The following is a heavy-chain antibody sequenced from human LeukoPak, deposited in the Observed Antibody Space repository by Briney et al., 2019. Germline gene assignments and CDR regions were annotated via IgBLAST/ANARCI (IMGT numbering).Heavy chain of an antibody. V-gene: IGHV1-3*01. J-gene: IGHJ5*02. Sequence: VASVKVSCKASGYTFTTYAIHWVRQAPGRSLEWMGRINAGNGDAKHSQNFHDRITITRDTSASTVYMELTSLRSEDTAVYYCGKSAPSGFDPWGQGTLVTVSS. CDR2: INAGNGDA. CDR1: GYTFTTYA. CDR3: GKSAPSGFDP.